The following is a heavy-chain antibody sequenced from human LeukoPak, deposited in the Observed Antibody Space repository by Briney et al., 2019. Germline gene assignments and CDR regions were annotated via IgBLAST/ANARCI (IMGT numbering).Heavy chain of an antibody. J-gene: IGHJ4*02. Sequence: GGSLRLSCAASGFTFSSYARSWVRQAPGKGLEWVSAISTSGDTTYYGDSVKGRFTISRDNSKNTLYLQMNSLRPEDTAVYYCAECSTTNSKEGFDYWGQGTLVTVSS. V-gene: IGHV3-23*01. D-gene: IGHD3-10*02. CDR2: ISTSGDTT. CDR3: AECSTTNSKEGFDY. CDR1: GFTFSSYA.